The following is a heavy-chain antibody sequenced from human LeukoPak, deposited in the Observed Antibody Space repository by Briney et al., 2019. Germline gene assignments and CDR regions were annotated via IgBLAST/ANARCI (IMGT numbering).Heavy chain of an antibody. V-gene: IGHV5-51*01. D-gene: IGHD2-15*01. CDR3: ARLWAVAATGGAGYYLDY. J-gene: IGHJ4*02. Sequence: GGSLKISCKGSGYSFHTYWIGWARQMPGRGLEWMGISYSGDSDIRNSPSFQDQVTISAYKSISTAYLQWSSLKASDTAIYYCARLWAVAATGGAGYYLDYWGQGTLVTVSS. CDR2: SYSGDSDI. CDR1: GYSFHTYW.